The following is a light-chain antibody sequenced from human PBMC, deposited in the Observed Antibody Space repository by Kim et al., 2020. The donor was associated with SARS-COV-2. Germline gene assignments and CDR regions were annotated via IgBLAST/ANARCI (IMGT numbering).Light chain of an antibody. Sequence: VSPGQTAWITCSGDVLAKKYARWFQQKPGQAPVMVVYKDTERPSGIPERFSGSSSGTTVTLTISGAQVEDEADYYCYSATDNNLGVFGGGTKLTVL. CDR1: VLAKKY. J-gene: IGLJ3*02. CDR2: KDT. CDR3: YSATDNNLGV. V-gene: IGLV3-27*01.